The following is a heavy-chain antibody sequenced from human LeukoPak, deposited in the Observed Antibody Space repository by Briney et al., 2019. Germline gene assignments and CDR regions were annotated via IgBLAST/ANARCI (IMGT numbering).Heavy chain of an antibody. J-gene: IGHJ4*02. V-gene: IGHV4-34*01. CDR1: GGSFSGYY. CDR3: ARPKSGGDVDY. Sequence: PSETLSRTCAVYGGSFSGYYWSWIRQPPGKGLEWIGEINHSGSTNYNPSLKSRVTISVDTSKNQFSLKLSSVTAADTAVYYCARPKSGGDVDYWGQGTLVTVSS. CDR2: INHSGST. D-gene: IGHD1-26*01.